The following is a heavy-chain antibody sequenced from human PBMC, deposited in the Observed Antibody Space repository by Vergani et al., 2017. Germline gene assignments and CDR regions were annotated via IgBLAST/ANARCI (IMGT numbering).Heavy chain of an antibody. V-gene: IGHV3-48*04. CDR3: ARDWGDGYNMRQGSFDY. CDR2: ISSSSSTI. D-gene: IGHD5-24*01. CDR1: GFTFSSYS. Sequence: EVQLVESGGGLVQPGGSLRLSCAASGFTFSSYSMNWVRQAPGKGLEWVSYISSSSSTIYYADSVKGRFTISRDNAKNSLYLQMNSLRAEDTAVYYCARDWGDGYNMRQGSFDYWGQGTLVTVSS. J-gene: IGHJ4*02.